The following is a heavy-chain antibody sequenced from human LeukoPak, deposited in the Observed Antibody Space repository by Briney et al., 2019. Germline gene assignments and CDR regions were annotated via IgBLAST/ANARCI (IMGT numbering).Heavy chain of an antibody. D-gene: IGHD2-2*01. V-gene: IGHV3-20*04. Sequence: GGSLRLSCAASGFTFDDYGMSWVRQAPGKGLEWVSGINWNGGSTGYADSVKGRFTISRDNAKSTLYLQMNSLRAEDTAVYYCARGPQRGAAANYYGMDVWGQGTTVTVSS. CDR1: GFTFDDYG. CDR2: INWNGGST. J-gene: IGHJ6*02. CDR3: ARGPQRGAAANYYGMDV.